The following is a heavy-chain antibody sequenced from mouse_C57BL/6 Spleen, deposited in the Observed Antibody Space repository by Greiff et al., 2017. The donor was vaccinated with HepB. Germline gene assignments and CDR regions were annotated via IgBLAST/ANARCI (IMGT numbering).Heavy chain of an antibody. CDR1: GFNIQDYY. CDR2: IDPEDGET. J-gene: IGHJ2*01. Sequence: VQLKHSGAELVKPGASVKLSCTASGFNIQDYYMHWVKQRTEQALEWIGRIDPEDGETKYAPKCQGKATITADTSSNTAYLQLSSLTSEDTAVYYCARRGCFDYWGQGTTLTVSS. V-gene: IGHV14-2*01. CDR3: ARRGCFDY. D-gene: IGHD3-3*01.